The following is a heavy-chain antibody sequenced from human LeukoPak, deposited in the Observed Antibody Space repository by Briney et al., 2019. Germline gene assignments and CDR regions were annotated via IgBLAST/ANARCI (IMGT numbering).Heavy chain of an antibody. J-gene: IGHJ5*02. CDR2: INPNSGGT. D-gene: IGHD6-13*01. Sequence: ASVKVSFKASGYTFTGFYMHWVRQAPGQGLEWMGWINPNSGGTNYAQKFQGRVTMTRDTSISTAYMELSRLRSDDTAVYYCARAAAAAGLADPWGQGTLVTVSS. V-gene: IGHV1-2*02. CDR1: GYTFTGFY. CDR3: ARAAAAAGLADP.